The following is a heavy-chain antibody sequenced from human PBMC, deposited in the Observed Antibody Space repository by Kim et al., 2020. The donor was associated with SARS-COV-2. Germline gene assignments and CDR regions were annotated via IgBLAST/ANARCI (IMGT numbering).Heavy chain of an antibody. CDR1: GFTFSSYW. J-gene: IGHJ6*02. V-gene: IGHV3-74*01. CDR3: ARDLRTSPIQLWSYYYYYGMDV. CDR2: INSDGSST. Sequence: GGSLRLSCAASGFTFSSYWMHWVRQAPGKGLVWVSRINSDGSSTSYADSVKGRFTISRDNAKNTLYLQMNSLRAEDTAVYYCARDLRTSPIQLWSYYYYYGMDVWGRGTTVTVSS. D-gene: IGHD5-18*01.